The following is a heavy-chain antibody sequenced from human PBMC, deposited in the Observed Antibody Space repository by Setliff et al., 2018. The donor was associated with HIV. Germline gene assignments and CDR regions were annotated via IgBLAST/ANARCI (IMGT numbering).Heavy chain of an antibody. D-gene: IGHD3-22*01. CDR3: ARYRYYYDSSGYGRWFDP. J-gene: IGHJ5*02. V-gene: IGHV4-34*01. CDR1: GGSFSAYS. CDR2: INHSGST. Sequence: SETLSLTCAVYGGSFSAYSWTWIRQPPGKGLEWIGDINHSGSTYYNPSLKSRVTISVDTSENQFSLRLNSVTAADTAVYYCARYRYYYDSSGYGRWFDPWGQGTLVTVSS.